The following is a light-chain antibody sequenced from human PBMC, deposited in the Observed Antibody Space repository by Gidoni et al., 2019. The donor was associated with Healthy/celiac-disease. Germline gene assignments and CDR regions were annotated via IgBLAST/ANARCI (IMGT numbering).Light chain of an antibody. Sequence: DIVMMQSPGTLSFSPGESGTLSCRASQSVSSSYLAWCQQKPGQAPRLLIYGASNRATGIPYRFSGSGSGTDFTLTISRLEPEDFAVYYCQRYGSSPTWTFGQGTKVEIK. V-gene: IGKV3-20*01. CDR2: GAS. CDR3: QRYGSSPTWT. J-gene: IGKJ1*01. CDR1: QSVSSSY.